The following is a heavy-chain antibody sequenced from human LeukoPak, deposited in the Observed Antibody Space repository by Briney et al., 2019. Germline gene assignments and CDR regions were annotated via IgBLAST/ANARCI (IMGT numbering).Heavy chain of an antibody. CDR3: ARDGDRYSYDRFDP. D-gene: IGHD5-18*01. V-gene: IGHV1-18*01. Sequence: ASVKVSCKASGYTFTSYGISWVRQALGQGLEWMGWISAYNGNTNYAQKLQGRVTMTTDTSTSTAYMELRSLRSDDTAVYYCARDGDRYSYDRFDPWGQGTLVTVSS. CDR1: GYTFTSYG. J-gene: IGHJ5*02. CDR2: ISAYNGNT.